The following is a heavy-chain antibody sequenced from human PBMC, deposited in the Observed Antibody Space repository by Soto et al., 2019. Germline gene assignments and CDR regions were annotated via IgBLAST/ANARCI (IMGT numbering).Heavy chain of an antibody. CDR3: AKGRSIAVPEGS. J-gene: IGHJ5*02. Sequence: QVQLVQSGPEMKKPGASVKVSCKGSGFTFTNYGFNWVRQAPGQGLEWVGWVSAANGYTRSAQKFQDRLIMTTDSATNTAYMEVRGLGPDDTALYYCAKGRSIAVPEGSWGQGTLDIVSS. CDR2: VSAANGYT. CDR1: GFTFTNYG. D-gene: IGHD6-19*01. V-gene: IGHV1-18*01.